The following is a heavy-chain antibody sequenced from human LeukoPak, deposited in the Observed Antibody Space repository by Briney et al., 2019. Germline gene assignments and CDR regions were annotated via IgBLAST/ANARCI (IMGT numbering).Heavy chain of an antibody. D-gene: IGHD6-13*01. V-gene: IGHV1-69*04. CDR2: IIPILGIA. CDR3: ARVGIAAAGTGYYYYGMDV. CDR1: GGTFTSYA. Sequence: GASVKVSCKASGGTFTSYAISWVRQAPGQGLEWMGRIIPILGIANYAQKFQGRVTITADKSTSTAYMELSSLRSEDTAVYYCARVGIAAAGTGYYYYGMDVWGQGTTVTVSS. J-gene: IGHJ6*02.